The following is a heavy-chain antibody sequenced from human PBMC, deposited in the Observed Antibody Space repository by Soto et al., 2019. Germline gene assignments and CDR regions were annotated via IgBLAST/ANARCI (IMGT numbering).Heavy chain of an antibody. J-gene: IGHJ4*02. V-gene: IGHV3-30*18. CDR3: AKEGSPKVSRWDDY. CDR1: GFPFSDYG. Sequence: VQLAESGGGVVQPGGSLRLSCAASGFPFSDYGIDWIRQAPGKGLEWVAVISHEGGTQYYADSVRGRFTVSRDNSKNIVYLQMDSLRPEDTAVYFCAKEGSPKVSRWDDYWGQGTLVTVSS. CDR2: ISHEGGTQ. D-gene: IGHD1-26*01.